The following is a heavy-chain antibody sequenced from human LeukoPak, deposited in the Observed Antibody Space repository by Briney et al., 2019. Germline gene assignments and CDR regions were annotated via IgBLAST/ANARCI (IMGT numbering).Heavy chain of an antibody. CDR2: IYTSGST. CDR1: GGSISSGTYY. CDR3: ARGEYYFDY. J-gene: IGHJ4*02. Sequence: SETLSLTCTVSGGSISSGTYYWSWIRQPAGKGLEWIGRIYTSGSTNYNPSLKSRVTISVDTSKNQFSLKLSSVTAADTAVYYCARGEYYFDYWGQGTLVTVSP. D-gene: IGHD3-16*01. V-gene: IGHV4-61*02.